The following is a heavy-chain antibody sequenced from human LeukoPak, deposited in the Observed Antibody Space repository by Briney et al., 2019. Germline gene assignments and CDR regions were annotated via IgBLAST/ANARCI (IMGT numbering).Heavy chain of an antibody. Sequence: GGSLRLSCTASGFTFSGAWMTWVRQAPGKGLEWVGFIASETYGGTAEYAASVKGRFTISRDDSNSIAYLQMNSLKTEDTAVYYCTRDQTPYYWGQGTLVTVSS. V-gene: IGHV3-49*04. CDR2: IASETYGGTA. CDR1: GFTFSGAW. CDR3: TRDQTPYY. J-gene: IGHJ4*02.